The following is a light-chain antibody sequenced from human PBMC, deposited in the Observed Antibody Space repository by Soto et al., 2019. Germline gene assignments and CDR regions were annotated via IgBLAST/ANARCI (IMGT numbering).Light chain of an antibody. V-gene: IGKV3-20*01. CDR1: QSVNSNY. Sequence: EIVLTQSPGTLSLSPGERATLSCRASQSVNSNYLVWYQQKPGQAPRLLIYGASTRAAGITDRFSGSGSGTEFTLTISRLEPEDFAVYYCQQYGSSITFGQGTRLEIK. CDR3: QQYGSSIT. CDR2: GAS. J-gene: IGKJ5*01.